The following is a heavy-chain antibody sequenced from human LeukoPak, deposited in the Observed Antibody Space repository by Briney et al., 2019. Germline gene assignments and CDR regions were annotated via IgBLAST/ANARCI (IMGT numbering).Heavy chain of an antibody. D-gene: IGHD6-19*01. CDR2: INPNSGGT. CDR1: GYTFTGYY. J-gene: IGHJ5*02. CDR3: ARDLLGYSSGWYDE. V-gene: IGHV1-2*02. Sequence: ASVKVSCKASGYTFTGYYMHWVRQAPGQGLEWMGWINPNSGGTDYAQKFQGRVTMTRDTSISTAYMELSRLRSDDTAVYYCARDLLGYSSGWYDEWGQGTLVTVSS.